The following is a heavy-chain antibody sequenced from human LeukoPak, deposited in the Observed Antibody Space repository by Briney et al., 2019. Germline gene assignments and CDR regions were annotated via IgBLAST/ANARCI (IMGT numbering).Heavy chain of an antibody. CDR3: ARDQGLAYCGGDCFPAYFDY. V-gene: IGHV3-48*03. CDR2: ISSSGSTI. J-gene: IGHJ4*02. CDR1: GFTFSSYE. Sequence: GGSLRLSCAASGFTFSSYEMNWVRQAPGKGLEWVSYISSSGSTIYYADSVKGRFTISRDNAKNSLDLQMNSLRAEDTAVYYCARDQGLAYCGGDCFPAYFDYWGQGTLVTVSS. D-gene: IGHD2-21*02.